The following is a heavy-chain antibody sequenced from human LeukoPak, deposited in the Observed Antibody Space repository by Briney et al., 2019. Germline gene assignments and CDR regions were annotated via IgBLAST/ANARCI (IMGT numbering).Heavy chain of an antibody. CDR3: AKDRALWRLQYYFDY. J-gene: IGHJ4*02. V-gene: IGHV3-33*06. D-gene: IGHD6-25*01. CDR1: GFTFSSYG. CDR2: IWYDGSNK. Sequence: GGSLRLSCAASGFTFSSYGKHWVRQAPGKGLEWVAVIWYDGSNKYYADSVKGRFTISRDNSKNTLYLQMNSLRAEDTAVYYCAKDRALWRLQYYFDYWGQGTLVTVSS.